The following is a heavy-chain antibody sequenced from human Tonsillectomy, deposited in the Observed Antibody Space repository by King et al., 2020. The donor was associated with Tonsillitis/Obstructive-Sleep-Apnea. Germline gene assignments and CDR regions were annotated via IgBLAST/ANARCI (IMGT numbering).Heavy chain of an antibody. V-gene: IGHV4-34*01. J-gene: IGHJ5*02. CDR1: GGSFSGYY. Sequence: QVQLQQWGAGLLKPSETLSLTCAVYGGSFSGYYWSWIRQPPGKGLEWIGEINHSGSTNYNPSLKSRVTISVDTSKNQFSLKLSSVTAADTAVHYCARSYLSSPLYNWFDPWGQGTLVTVSS. CDR3: ARSYLSSPLYNWFDP. D-gene: IGHD6-6*01. CDR2: INHSGST.